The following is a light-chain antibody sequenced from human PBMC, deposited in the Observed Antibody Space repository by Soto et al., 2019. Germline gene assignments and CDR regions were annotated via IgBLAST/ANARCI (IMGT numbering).Light chain of an antibody. J-gene: IGLJ1*01. V-gene: IGLV1-40*01. Sequence: QSVLTQPPSVSGAPGQRVTISCTGSSSNIGAGYEVHWYQHLPGKAPKLLIYGNTNRPSGVPDRFSGSKSGTSASLAITGLQAEDEADYYCQSYDSSLSASYVFGGGTKHTVL. CDR2: GNT. CDR3: QSYDSSLSASYV. CDR1: SSNIGAGYE.